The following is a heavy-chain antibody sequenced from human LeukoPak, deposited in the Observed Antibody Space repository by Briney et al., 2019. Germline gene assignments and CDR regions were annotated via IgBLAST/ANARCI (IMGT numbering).Heavy chain of an antibody. Sequence: PSETLSLTCTVSGGSISSYYWSWIRQPPGKGLEWIGEINHSGSTNYNPSLKSRVTKSVDTSKNQFSLKLSSVTAADTAVYYCARGNRSPYYYGSGSYYYFDYWGQGTLVTVSS. D-gene: IGHD3-10*01. J-gene: IGHJ4*02. CDR2: INHSGST. CDR3: ARGNRSPYYYGSGSYYYFDY. V-gene: IGHV4-34*01. CDR1: GGSISSYY.